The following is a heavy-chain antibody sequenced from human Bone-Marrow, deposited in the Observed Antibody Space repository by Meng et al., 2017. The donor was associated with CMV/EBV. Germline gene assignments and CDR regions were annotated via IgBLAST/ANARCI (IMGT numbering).Heavy chain of an antibody. V-gene: IGHV4-34*01. D-gene: IGHD6-6*01. CDR1: GGSFSGYY. CDR2: INHSGST. CDR3: ARRPSSSVGMVV. J-gene: IGHJ6*02. Sequence: SEPLSLSCAVYGGSFSGYYWSWIRQPPGKGLEWIGEINHSGSTNYNPSLKSRVTISVDTSKNQFSLKLSSVTAAATAVYYCARRPSSSVGMVVWGQGTTVTVSS.